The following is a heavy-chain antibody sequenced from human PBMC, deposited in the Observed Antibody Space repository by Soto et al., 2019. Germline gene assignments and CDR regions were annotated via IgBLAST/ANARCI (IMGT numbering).Heavy chain of an antibody. Sequence: QVQLVQSGAEVKKPGASVKVSCKASGYTFTSYAMHWVRQAPGQRLEWMGWINAGNGNTKYSQKFQGRVTITRDTSASTAYRELSSLRSEDTAVYYCARWEYSSGWYIAFDIWGQGTRVTVSS. V-gene: IGHV1-3*01. CDR2: INAGNGNT. D-gene: IGHD6-19*01. CDR3: ARWEYSSGWYIAFDI. CDR1: GYTFTSYA. J-gene: IGHJ3*02.